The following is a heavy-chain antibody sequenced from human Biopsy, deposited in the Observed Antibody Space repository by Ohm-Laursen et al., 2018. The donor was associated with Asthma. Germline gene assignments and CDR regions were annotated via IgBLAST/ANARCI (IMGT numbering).Heavy chain of an antibody. V-gene: IGHV1-69*13. D-gene: IGHD2-2*01. CDR2: INSVFGAT. Sequence: ASVKVSCKSLGGTFNTYVIGWVRQAPGQGLEWMGGINSVFGATTYPQKFPDRVTITADDSTSTVYMELSSLRSEDTAVYYCARKAGSCISRTCYSLDFWGQGTLVTVSS. CDR3: ARKAGSCISRTCYSLDF. CDR1: GGTFNTYV. J-gene: IGHJ4*02.